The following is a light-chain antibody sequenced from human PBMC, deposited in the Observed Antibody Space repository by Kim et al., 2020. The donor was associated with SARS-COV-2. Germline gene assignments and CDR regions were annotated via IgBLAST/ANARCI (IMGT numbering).Light chain of an antibody. CDR2: DAS. CDR3: QQSDNLPFT. Sequence: ASVGDRVTITCQASHDINNDVSWYQLKPGKAPRLLIYDASILQTRLPSRFSGSGSGTHFTFTIDSLQPKYIATYYCQQSDNLPFTFGPGTKVDIK. CDR1: HDINND. J-gene: IGKJ3*01. V-gene: IGKV1-33*01.